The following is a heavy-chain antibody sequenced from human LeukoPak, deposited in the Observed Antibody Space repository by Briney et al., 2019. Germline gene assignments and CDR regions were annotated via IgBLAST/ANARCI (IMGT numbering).Heavy chain of an antibody. J-gene: IGHJ3*02. CDR1: GGSISSINW. Sequence: SVTLSLTCAVSGGSISSINWWSWVREPPGKGLEWIGELYHSGSTNYNPSLKSRVTISVDKSKTQYSLKLSSVTAADTALYYGAGEAQSAADAFDIWGQGTMVTVSS. CDR2: LYHSGST. V-gene: IGHV4-4*02. CDR3: AGEAQSAADAFDI.